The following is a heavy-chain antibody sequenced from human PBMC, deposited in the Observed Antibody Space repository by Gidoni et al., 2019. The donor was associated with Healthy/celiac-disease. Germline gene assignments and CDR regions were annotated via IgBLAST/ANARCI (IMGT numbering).Heavy chain of an antibody. J-gene: IGHJ6*02. CDR3: AKDGAGAIYYYGMDV. D-gene: IGHD3-10*01. CDR2: ICVSVGST. V-gene: IGHV3-23*01. CDR1: GFTISGYA. Sequence: EVQLLESGGGLVQPGGSMRITCAAAGFTISGYAMSWVRQAPGKGLEWVSAICVSVGSTYYADSVKGRFTISRDNSKNTLYLQMNSLRAEDTAVYYCAKDGAGAIYYYGMDVWGQGTTVTVSS.